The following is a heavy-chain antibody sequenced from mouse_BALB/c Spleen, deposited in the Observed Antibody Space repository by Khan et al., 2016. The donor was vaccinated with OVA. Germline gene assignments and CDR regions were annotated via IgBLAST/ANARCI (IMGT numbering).Heavy chain of an antibody. Sequence: VQLQESGAELAKPGASVKMSCKASGYTFTTYLMHWVKQRPGQGLEWIGYINPTSGYTDYNDKFKDRATLSSDKSSSTAYMQLNSLTSEDSAVYYCTRDRIDYWGQGTTLTVSS. CDR3: TRDRIDY. CDR1: GYTFTTYL. V-gene: IGHV1-4*01. CDR2: INPTSGYT. J-gene: IGHJ2*01.